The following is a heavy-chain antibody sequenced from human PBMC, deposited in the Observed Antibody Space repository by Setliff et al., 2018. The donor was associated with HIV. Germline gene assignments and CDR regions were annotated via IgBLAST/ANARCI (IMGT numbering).Heavy chain of an antibody. D-gene: IGHD3-16*01. CDR2: IYHSGNT. Sequence: SETLSLTCTVSGGSITGYYWSWIRQPPGKGLEWIGWIYHSGNTRYSPSLKSRFTISRDNSKETLFLQMHSLRPEDTALYYCAKTTGSVLGTYYFDYWGQGTLVTVSS. CDR3: AKTTGSVLGTYYFDY. V-gene: IGHV4-59*01. CDR1: GGSITGYY. J-gene: IGHJ4*02.